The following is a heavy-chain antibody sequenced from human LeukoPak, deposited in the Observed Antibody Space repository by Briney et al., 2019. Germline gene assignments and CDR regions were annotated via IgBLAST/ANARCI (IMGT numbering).Heavy chain of an antibody. D-gene: IGHD3-10*01. Sequence: GGSLRLSCAASGFTFSSYGMHWVRQAPGKGLEWVAVISYDGSNKYYADSVKGRFTISRDNSKNTLYLQMNSLRAEDTAVYYCAKTWERGGSGSQGGYYYGMDVWGQGTTVTVSS. J-gene: IGHJ6*02. CDR3: AKTWERGGSGSQGGYYYGMDV. CDR2: ISYDGSNK. CDR1: GFTFSSYG. V-gene: IGHV3-30*18.